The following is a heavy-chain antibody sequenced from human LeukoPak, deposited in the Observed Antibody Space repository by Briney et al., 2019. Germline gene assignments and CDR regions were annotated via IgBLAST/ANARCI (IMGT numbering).Heavy chain of an antibody. CDR3: ARDCRITMIVVVPEIDY. CDR1: GYTFTSYG. CDR2: ISAYNGST. V-gene: IGHV1-18*01. Sequence: GASVKVSCKASGYTFTSYGISWVRQAPGQGLEWMGWISAYNGSTNYAQKLQGRVTMTTDTSTSTAYMELRSLRSDDTAVYYCARDCRITMIVVVPEIDYWGQGTLVTVSS. J-gene: IGHJ4*02. D-gene: IGHD3-22*01.